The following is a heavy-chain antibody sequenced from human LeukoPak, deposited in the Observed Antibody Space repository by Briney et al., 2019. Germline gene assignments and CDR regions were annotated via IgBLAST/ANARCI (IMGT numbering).Heavy chain of an antibody. CDR3: ASGTSGDFWAGNYYYYGMDV. CDR2: IYYSGST. D-gene: IGHD3-3*01. CDR1: GGSINSYY. J-gene: IGHJ6*02. V-gene: IGHV4-59*08. Sequence: SETLSLTCTVSGGSINSYYWSWIRQPPGKGLEWIGYIYYSGSTNYNPSLKSRVTISVDTSKNQFSLKLSSVTAADTAVYYCASGTSGDFWAGNYYYYGMDVWGQGTTVTVSS.